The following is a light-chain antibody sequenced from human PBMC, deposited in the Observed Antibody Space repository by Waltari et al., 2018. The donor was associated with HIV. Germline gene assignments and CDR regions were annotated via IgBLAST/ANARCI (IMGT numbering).Light chain of an antibody. CDR1: GSNIGVGHD. Sequence: QPVLTQPPSVSGAPGLGVTVSCTGSGSNIGVGHDVHWYQQLPGTAPKLLIYGNINRPSGVPDRFSASKSGTSASLAITGLQPEDEADYYCQSYDSSLSAWVFGGGTKLTVL. CDR2: GNI. V-gene: IGLV1-40*01. J-gene: IGLJ3*02. CDR3: QSYDSSLSAWV.